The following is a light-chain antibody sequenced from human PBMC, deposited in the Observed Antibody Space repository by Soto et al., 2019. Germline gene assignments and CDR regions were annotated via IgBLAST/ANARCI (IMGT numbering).Light chain of an antibody. Sequence: DIQMTQSPSTLSASVGDRVTFTCRASQSVSIWLAWYQQKPGKAPKLLISGASTLESGVPSRFSGSGSGTESTLTISSLQPDDFTTYYCQQYKNYLTFGQGTKVEIK. CDR3: QQYKNYLT. CDR1: QSVSIW. J-gene: IGKJ1*01. V-gene: IGKV1-5*01. CDR2: GAS.